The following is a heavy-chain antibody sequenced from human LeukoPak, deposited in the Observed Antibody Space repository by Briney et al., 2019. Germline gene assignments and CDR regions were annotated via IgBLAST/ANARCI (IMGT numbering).Heavy chain of an antibody. Sequence: GSSVKVFCKASGGTFSSYAISWVRQAPGQGLEWMGGIIPIFGTANYAQKFQGRVTIAADESTSTAYMELSSLRSEDTAVYYCARGGPGSSSSPFDYWGQGTLVTVSS. D-gene: IGHD6-13*01. CDR3: ARGGPGSSSSPFDY. V-gene: IGHV1-69*01. CDR1: GGTFSSYA. J-gene: IGHJ4*02. CDR2: IIPIFGTA.